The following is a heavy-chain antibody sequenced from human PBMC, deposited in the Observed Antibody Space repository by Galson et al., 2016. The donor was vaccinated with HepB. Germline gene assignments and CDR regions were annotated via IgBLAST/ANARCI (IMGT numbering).Heavy chain of an antibody. D-gene: IGHD3-10*01. J-gene: IGHJ4*02. CDR1: GFTFSSYW. Sequence: SLRLSCAASGFTFSSYWMSWVRQAPGKGLEWVSQIISSSSNVYYADSVKGRFTISRDNAKNSVYLQMNSLRDEDTAVYYCARDRSSGSGNFGYWGQGTLVTVPS. V-gene: IGHV3-48*02. CDR3: ARDRSSGSGNFGY. CDR2: IISSSSNV.